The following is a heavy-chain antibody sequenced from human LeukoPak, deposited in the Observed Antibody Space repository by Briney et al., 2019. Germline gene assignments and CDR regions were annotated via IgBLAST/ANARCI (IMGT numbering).Heavy chain of an antibody. V-gene: IGHV3-74*01. CDR3: ARERGFNYFDY. Sequence: GGSLRLSCAASGFTFTTYWIHWVRQAPGKGLVWVSRISNDGSSTTNADSVKGRFTISRDNAKNTVYLQMNGLRAEDTAVYYCARERGFNYFDYWGQGTLVTVSS. J-gene: IGHJ4*02. D-gene: IGHD3-16*01. CDR2: ISNDGSST. CDR1: GFTFTTYW.